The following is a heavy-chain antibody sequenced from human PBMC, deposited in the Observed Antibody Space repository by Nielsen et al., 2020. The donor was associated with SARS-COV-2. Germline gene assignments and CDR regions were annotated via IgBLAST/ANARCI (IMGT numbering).Heavy chain of an antibody. D-gene: IGHD3-10*01. CDR3: ASQYYYGSGTYYGAFDY. Sequence: ASVKVSCKASGYTFTTYVMHWVRQAPGQRLEWMGWFNAGNGNTKYSQKFQGRVTITRDTSASTAYMELSSLRSEDTAVYYCASQYYYGSGTYYGAFDYWGQGTLVTVSS. CDR1: GYTFTTYV. J-gene: IGHJ4*02. V-gene: IGHV1-3*01. CDR2: FNAGNGNT.